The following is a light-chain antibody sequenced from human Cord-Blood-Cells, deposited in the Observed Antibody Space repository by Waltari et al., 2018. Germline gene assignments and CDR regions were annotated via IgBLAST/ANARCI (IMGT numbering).Light chain of an antibody. J-gene: IGLJ3*02. V-gene: IGLV2-14*01. CDR1: SSDVGGYNY. Sequence: QSALTQPASVSGSPGQSITISCTGTSSDVGGYNYVSWYQQHPGKAPTLMIYDVSNRPSGVSNRFSDSKSGNTASRTISGLQAEDEADYYCSSYTSSSTLFGGGTKLTVL. CDR2: DVS. CDR3: SSYTSSSTL.